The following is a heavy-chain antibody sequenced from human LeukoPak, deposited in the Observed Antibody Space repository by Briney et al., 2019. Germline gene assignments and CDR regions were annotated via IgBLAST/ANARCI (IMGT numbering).Heavy chain of an antibody. D-gene: IGHD2-21*01. V-gene: IGHV3-7*01. CDR1: GFTFSSYS. Sequence: GGSLRLSCAASGFTFSSYSMNWVRQAPGKGLEWVANIKQDGSEKYYVDSVKGRFTISRDNAKNSLYLQMNSLRAEDTAVYYCARELTLWFPNHYFDYWGQGTLVTVSS. J-gene: IGHJ4*02. CDR2: IKQDGSEK. CDR3: ARELTLWFPNHYFDY.